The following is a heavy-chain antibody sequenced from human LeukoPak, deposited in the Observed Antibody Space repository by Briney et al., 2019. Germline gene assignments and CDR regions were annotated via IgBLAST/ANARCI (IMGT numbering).Heavy chain of an antibody. CDR2: IYSGGDT. J-gene: IGHJ4*02. V-gene: IGHV3-53*01. CDR1: GFTVISYY. D-gene: IGHD3-22*01. CDR3: AGSLDSNTYYPKNHFDY. Sequence: GGSLRLSCAASGFTVISYYMSWVRQAPGKALECVSIIYSGGDTYYADSVKGRFTISRDNSKNTVYLQMSSLRAEDTAIYYCAGSLDSNTYYPKNHFDYWGQGTLVTVSS.